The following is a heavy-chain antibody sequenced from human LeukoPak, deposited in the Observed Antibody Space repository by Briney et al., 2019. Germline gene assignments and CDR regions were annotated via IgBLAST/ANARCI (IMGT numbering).Heavy chain of an antibody. D-gene: IGHD5-24*01. CDR3: ARARYREMATILGAFDI. Sequence: ASVKVSCKASGYTFTSYAMHWVRQAPGQRLEWMGWINAVNGNTKYSQKFQGRVTITRDTSASTAYMELSSLRSEDTAVYYCARARYREMATILGAFDIWGQGTMVTVSS. CDR2: INAVNGNT. CDR1: GYTFTSYA. V-gene: IGHV1-3*01. J-gene: IGHJ3*02.